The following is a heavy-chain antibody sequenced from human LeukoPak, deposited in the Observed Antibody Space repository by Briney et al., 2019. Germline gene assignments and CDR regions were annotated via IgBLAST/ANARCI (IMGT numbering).Heavy chain of an antibody. J-gene: IGHJ3*02. V-gene: IGHV1-2*02. CDR2: INPKSGGT. Sequence: EASVKVSCKASGYTFINYGISWVRQAPGRGLEWMGWINPKSGGTVYAQKFQGRVTMTRDTSSSTAYMELSRLRFDDTVVYYCARGPSIFGVVMANDAFDIWGQGTMVTVSS. D-gene: IGHD3-3*01. CDR1: GYTFINYG. CDR3: ARGPSIFGVVMANDAFDI.